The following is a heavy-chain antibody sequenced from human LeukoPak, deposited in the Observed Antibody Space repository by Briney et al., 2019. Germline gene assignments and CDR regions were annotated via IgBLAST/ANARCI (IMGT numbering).Heavy chain of an antibody. CDR1: GGSITTRSYY. J-gene: IGHJ4*02. CDR3: AKGDVLPSYPTFDY. CDR2: MHHSGST. V-gene: IGHV4-39*07. Sequence: SETLFLTCTVSGGSITTRSYYWGWIRQPPGKGLEWIGSMHHSGSTYYNPSLKSRVATSVDTSKNQFSLKLSSVTAADTAVYYCAKGDVLPSYPTFDYWGQGTLVTVSS. D-gene: IGHD3-9*01.